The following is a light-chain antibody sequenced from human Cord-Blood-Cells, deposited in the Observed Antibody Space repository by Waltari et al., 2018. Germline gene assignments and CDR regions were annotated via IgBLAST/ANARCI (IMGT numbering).Light chain of an antibody. CDR2: GAS. CDR3: QQYNNWPPAIT. Sequence: EIVMTQSPATLSVSPGERATLSCRASQSVSSNLAWYQQKPGQAPRLLIYGASPRGTGIPARFSGSGSGTEFTLTISSLQSEDFAVYYCQQYNNWPPAITFGPGTKVDIK. J-gene: IGKJ3*01. CDR1: QSVSSN. V-gene: IGKV3-15*01.